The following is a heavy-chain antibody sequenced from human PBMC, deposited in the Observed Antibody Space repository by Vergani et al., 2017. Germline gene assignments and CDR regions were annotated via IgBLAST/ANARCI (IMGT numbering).Heavy chain of an antibody. D-gene: IGHD4-23*01. Sequence: VQLVTSGGGLVQPGGSLRLSCAASGFTFSSYAMHWVRQAPGKGLEWVAVISYDGSNKYYADSVKGRFTISRDNSKNTLYLQMNSLRVEDTAVYYCAKSSFFCDIGNCHYYYYMDVWGEGTTVTVSS. CDR2: ISYDGSNK. J-gene: IGHJ6*03. CDR3: AKSSFFCDIGNCHYYYYMDV. V-gene: IGHV3-30-3*02. CDR1: GFTFSSYA.